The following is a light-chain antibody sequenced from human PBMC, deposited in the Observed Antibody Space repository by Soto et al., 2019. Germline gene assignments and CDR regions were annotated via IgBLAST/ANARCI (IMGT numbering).Light chain of an antibody. V-gene: IGLV2-14*01. Sequence: SSLAQPPSLSWSPGQSITLPRPGNSSDVGAYNYDSWYQQYPGEVPKVIIYDVSHRPAGVSNRFSGSKSGNTASLTISGLQTQDEADYYCSSYTSATTYVFGTGTKVTVL. CDR2: DVS. CDR1: SSDVGAYNY. J-gene: IGLJ1*01. CDR3: SSYTSATTYV.